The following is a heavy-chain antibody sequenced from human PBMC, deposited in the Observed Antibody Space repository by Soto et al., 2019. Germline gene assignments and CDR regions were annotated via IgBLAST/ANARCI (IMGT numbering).Heavy chain of an antibody. CDR2: ISHDGGNE. CDR1: GFSFSTYG. Sequence: QVHLEESGGGVVQPGRSLRLSCAASGFSFSTYGMHWVSQAPGKGLEWVAVISHDGGNEYYADSVKGRFTISRDRSKNTFYLQMNNVRAEATAVYYCAKDSSSGYTWCYFDVWGLGTLVTVSS. J-gene: IGHJ2*01. V-gene: IGHV3-30*18. CDR3: AKDSSSGYTWCYFDV. D-gene: IGHD3-22*01.